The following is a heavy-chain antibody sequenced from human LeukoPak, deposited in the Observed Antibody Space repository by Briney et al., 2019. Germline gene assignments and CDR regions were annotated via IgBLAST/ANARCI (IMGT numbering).Heavy chain of an antibody. CDR1: GFTFSSYG. CDR2: ISYDGSNK. D-gene: IGHD6-13*01. V-gene: IGHV3-30*03. Sequence: GGSLRLSCAASGFTFSSYGMHWVRQAPGKGLEWVAVISYDGSNKYYADSVKGRFTISRDNSKNTLYLQMNSLRAEDTAVYYCASQDSSSWYESDAFDIWGQGTMVTVSS. J-gene: IGHJ3*02. CDR3: ASQDSSSWYESDAFDI.